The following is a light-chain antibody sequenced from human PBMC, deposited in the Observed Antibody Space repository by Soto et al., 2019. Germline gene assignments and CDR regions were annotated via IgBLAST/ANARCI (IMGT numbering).Light chain of an antibody. J-gene: IGKJ1*01. V-gene: IGKV1-39*01. Sequence: DIQMTQSPSSLSASVGDRVTITCRASQSISTYLSWYQQKSGKAPKLLIYVASSLQSGVPSRFSGSGSGTDFTLTISSLQPEDFATYYCHQTYSVPPTFGQGTRVEI. CDR1: QSISTY. CDR2: VAS. CDR3: HQTYSVPPT.